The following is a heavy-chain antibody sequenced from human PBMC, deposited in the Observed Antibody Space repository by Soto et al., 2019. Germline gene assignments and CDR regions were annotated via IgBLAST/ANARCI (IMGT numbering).Heavy chain of an antibody. V-gene: IGHV1-18*01. CDR3: ARDRDSSYSSGPAY. CDR1: GYSFTSYG. Sequence: QVQLVQSGAEVKETGASVEVSCKASGYSFTSYGVTWVRQAPGQGLEWMGWISAYNGNTNYAQKFQGRVTMTTDTPASTADMELRSLRSDDTAVYFCARDRDSSYSSGPAYWGQGALVTVSS. J-gene: IGHJ4*02. CDR2: ISAYNGNT. D-gene: IGHD6-19*01.